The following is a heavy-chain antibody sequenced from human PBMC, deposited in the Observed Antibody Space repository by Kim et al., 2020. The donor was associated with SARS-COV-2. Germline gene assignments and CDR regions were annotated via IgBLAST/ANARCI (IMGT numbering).Heavy chain of an antibody. Sequence: GESLKISCKGSGYSFTSYWIGWVRQMPGKGLEWMGIIYPGDSDTRYSPSFQGQVTISADKSISTAYLQWSSLKASDTAMYYCARSNSYCTNGVCSWGYYYGMDVWGQGTTVTVSS. V-gene: IGHV5-51*01. CDR1: GYSFTSYW. J-gene: IGHJ6*02. CDR2: IYPGDSDT. D-gene: IGHD2-8*01. CDR3: ARSNSYCTNGVCSWGYYYGMDV.